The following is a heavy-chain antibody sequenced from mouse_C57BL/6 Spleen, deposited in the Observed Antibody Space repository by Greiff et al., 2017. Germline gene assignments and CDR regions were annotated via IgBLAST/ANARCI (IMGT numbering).Heavy chain of an antibody. CDR2: INPGRGGT. Sequence: VQLQQSGAELVRPGTSVKVSCKASGYAFTNYLIEWVKQRPGQGLEWIGVINPGRGGTNYNEKFKGKATLTADKSSSTAYMQLSSLTSEDSAVYCCARYYYYGSSSHYFDYWGQGTTLTVSS. V-gene: IGHV1-54*01. D-gene: IGHD1-1*01. J-gene: IGHJ2*01. CDR3: ARYYYYGSSSHYFDY. CDR1: GYAFTNYL.